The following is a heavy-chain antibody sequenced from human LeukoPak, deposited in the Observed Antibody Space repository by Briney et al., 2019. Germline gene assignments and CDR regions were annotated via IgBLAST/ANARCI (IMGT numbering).Heavy chain of an antibody. CDR3: ARAPPVLRFLGDAFDI. CDR2: IYTSGST. D-gene: IGHD3-3*01. J-gene: IGHJ3*02. CDR1: GGSISSYY. V-gene: IGHV4-4*07. Sequence: PSETLSLTCTVSGGSISSYYWSWIRQPAGKGLEWIGRIYTSGSTNYNPSLKSRVTMSVDTSKNQFSLKLSSVTAADTAVYYCARAPPVLRFLGDAFDIWGQGTMVTASS.